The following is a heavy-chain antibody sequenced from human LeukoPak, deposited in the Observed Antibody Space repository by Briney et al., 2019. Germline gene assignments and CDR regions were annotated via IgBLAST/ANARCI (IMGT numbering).Heavy chain of an antibody. D-gene: IGHD3-22*01. CDR2: ISSSSSFI. V-gene: IGHV3-21*01. Sequence: PGGSLRLSCAASGFTFSSYSMNWVRQAPGKGLEWVSSISSSSSFIYYADSLKGRFTISRDNAKNSLYLQMNSLRAEDTAVYYCASTYYYDSSGYSPEYRGQGTLVTVSS. CDR1: GFTFSSYS. CDR3: ASTYYYDSSGYSPEY. J-gene: IGHJ4*02.